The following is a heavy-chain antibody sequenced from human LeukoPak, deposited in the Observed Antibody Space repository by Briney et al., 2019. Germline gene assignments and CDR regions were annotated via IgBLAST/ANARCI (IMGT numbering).Heavy chain of an antibody. D-gene: IGHD1-26*01. Sequence: GGSLRLSCAASGFTFSSYSMNWVRQAPGKGLEWVSYISSSSSTIYYADSVKGRFTISRDNAKNSLYLQMNSLRAEDTAVYYCARGWALVGASYWGQGTLVTVSS. V-gene: IGHV3-48*01. J-gene: IGHJ4*02. CDR3: ARGWALVGASY. CDR2: ISSSSSTI. CDR1: GFTFSSYS.